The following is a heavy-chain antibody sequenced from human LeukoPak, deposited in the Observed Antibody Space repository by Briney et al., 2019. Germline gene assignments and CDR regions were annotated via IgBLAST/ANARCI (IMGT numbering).Heavy chain of an antibody. CDR1: GFTFSDYY. CDR3: TTEGYCSGGDCYSYDN. D-gene: IGHD2-15*01. J-gene: IGHJ4*02. CDR2: IKSKTDGGTT. Sequence: GGSLRLSCAASGFTFSDYYMSWVRQGPGKGLEWVARIKSKTDGGTTDYAAPVKGRFTISRDDSKSKLYLQINSLKTEDTAVYYCTTEGYCSGGDCYSYDNWGQGTLVTVSS. V-gene: IGHV3-15*01.